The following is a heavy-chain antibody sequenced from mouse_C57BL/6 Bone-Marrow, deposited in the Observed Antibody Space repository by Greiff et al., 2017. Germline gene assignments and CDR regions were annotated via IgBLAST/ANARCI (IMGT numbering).Heavy chain of an antibody. CDR3: ARGNYVDY. CDR2: ISSGSSTI. V-gene: IGHV5-17*01. J-gene: IGHJ2*01. CDR1: GFTFSDYG. Sequence: EVKLMESGGGLVKPGGSLKLSCAASGFTFSDYGMHWVRQAPEKGLEWVAYISSGSSTIYYADTVKGRFTISRDNAKNTLFLQMTSLRSEDTAMFYCARGNYVDYWGQGPTLTVSS.